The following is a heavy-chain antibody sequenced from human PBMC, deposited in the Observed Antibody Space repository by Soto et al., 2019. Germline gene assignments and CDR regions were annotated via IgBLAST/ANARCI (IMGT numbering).Heavy chain of an antibody. D-gene: IGHD3-22*01. V-gene: IGHV1-3*01. CDR2: INAGNGNT. CDR3: ARGFVDSSGYFYY. CDR1: GYTLTELS. Sequence: ASVKVSCKVSGYTLTELSMHWVRQAPGQRLEWMGWINAGNGNTKYSQKFQGRVTITRDTSASTAYMELSSLRSEDTAVYYCARGFVDSSGYFYYWGQGTLVTVSS. J-gene: IGHJ4*02.